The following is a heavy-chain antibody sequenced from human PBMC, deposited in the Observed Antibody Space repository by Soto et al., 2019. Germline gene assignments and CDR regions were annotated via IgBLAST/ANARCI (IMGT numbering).Heavy chain of an antibody. J-gene: IGHJ4*02. Sequence: QVQLVESGGGLVKPGGSLRLSCAASGFAFSDYCMSWIRQAPGKGLEWVSYISSSGSTIYYADSVKGRFTISRDNAKNSLYLQMNSLRAEDTAVYYCASPVVVVAATRSDYWGQGTLVTVSS. CDR1: GFAFSDYC. CDR3: ASPVVVVAATRSDY. CDR2: ISSSGSTI. D-gene: IGHD2-15*01. V-gene: IGHV3-11*01.